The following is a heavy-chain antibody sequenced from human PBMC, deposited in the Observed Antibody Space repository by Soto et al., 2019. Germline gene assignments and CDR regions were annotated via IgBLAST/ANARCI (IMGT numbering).Heavy chain of an antibody. CDR2: IYYTGST. CDR3: ARGGSYGDFFNY. J-gene: IGHJ4*02. CDR1: GGSMSSNY. D-gene: IGHD4-17*01. Sequence: PSETLSLTCTVSGGSMSSNYWTWIRQSPGKGLEWIGYIYYTGSTKYNPSLKSRVTISLDTSKNQFSLRLTSVTSADTAVYYCARGGSYGDFFNYCGQGAQVTVSS. V-gene: IGHV4-59*01.